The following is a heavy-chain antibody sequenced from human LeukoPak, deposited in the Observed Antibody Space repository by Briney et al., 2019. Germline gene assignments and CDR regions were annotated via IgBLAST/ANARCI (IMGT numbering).Heavy chain of an antibody. Sequence: PGGSLRLSCAASGFIFSNYAMSWVRQAPGKGPEWVSAVNGSGDTTYYADSVKGRFTISRDNSKNTMYLEMNSLRAEDTAVYYCAKERGSGSSQPLDYWGQGTLVTVSS. V-gene: IGHV3-23*01. CDR2: VNGSGDTT. D-gene: IGHD3-10*01. J-gene: IGHJ4*02. CDR3: AKERGSGSSQPLDY. CDR1: GFIFSNYA.